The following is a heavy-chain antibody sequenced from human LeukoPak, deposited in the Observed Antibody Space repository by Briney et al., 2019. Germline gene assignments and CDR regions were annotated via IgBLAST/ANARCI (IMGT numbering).Heavy chain of an antibody. CDR2: ISSSGSTI. V-gene: IGHV3-48*04. Sequence: GGSLRLSCAASRFTFSSYWMNWVRQAPGKGLEWVSYISSSGSTIYYADSVKGRFTISRDNAKNSLYLQMNSLRAEDTAVYYCAELGITMIGGVWGKGTTVTISP. CDR3: AELGITMIGGV. J-gene: IGHJ6*04. CDR1: RFTFSSYW. D-gene: IGHD3-10*02.